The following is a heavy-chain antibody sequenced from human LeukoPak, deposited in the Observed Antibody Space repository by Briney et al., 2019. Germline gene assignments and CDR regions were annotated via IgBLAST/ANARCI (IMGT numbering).Heavy chain of an antibody. CDR2: IYTSGST. J-gene: IGHJ4*02. Sequence: PSETLSLTCTVSGDSISSDTSYWSWIRQPAGKGLEWIGRIYTSGSTNYNPSLKSRVTMSVDTSKNQFSLKLSSVTAADTAVYYCARASGYSYGEHDYWGQGTLVTVSS. CDR1: GDSISSDTSY. D-gene: IGHD5-18*01. CDR3: ARASGYSYGEHDY. V-gene: IGHV4-61*02.